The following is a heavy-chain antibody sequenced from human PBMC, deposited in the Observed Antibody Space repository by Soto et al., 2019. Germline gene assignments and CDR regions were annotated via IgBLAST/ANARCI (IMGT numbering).Heavy chain of an antibody. CDR3: ARSPSLFIDY. CDR1: GYTFTSYT. J-gene: IGHJ4*02. CDR2: INAGNGNI. D-gene: IGHD3-10*01. V-gene: IGHV1-3*01. Sequence: ASVKLSCKASGYTFTSYTMNWVRQAPGQRLEWMGWINAGNGNIKYSEKFQGRVTITRDTSASTAYMELSSLRSEDTAVYYCARSPSLFIDYWGQGTLVTVSS.